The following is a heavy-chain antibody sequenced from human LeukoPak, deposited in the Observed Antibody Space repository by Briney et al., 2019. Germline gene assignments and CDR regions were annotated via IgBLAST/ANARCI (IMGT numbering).Heavy chain of an antibody. CDR2: INHSGST. CDR3: ARLSSFWFDP. V-gene: IGHV4-34*01. CDR1: GGSFSGYY. D-gene: IGHD6-13*01. J-gene: IGHJ5*02. Sequence: PSETLSLTCAVYGGSFSGYYWSWIRQPPGKGLEWIGEINHSGSTNYNPSLKSRVTISVDTSKNQFSLKLSSVTAADTAVYYCARLSSFWFDPWGQGTLVTVSS.